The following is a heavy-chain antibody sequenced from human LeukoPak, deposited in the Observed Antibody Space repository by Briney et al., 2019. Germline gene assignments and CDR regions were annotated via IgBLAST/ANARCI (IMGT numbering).Heavy chain of an antibody. CDR3: ARASSSTSCYLSACWFDP. V-gene: IGHV3-21*01. J-gene: IGHJ5*02. CDR1: GFTFSSYS. D-gene: IGHD2-2*01. Sequence: GGSLRLSCAASGFTFSSYSMNRVRQAPGKGLEWVSSISSSSSYIYYADSVKGRFTISRDNAKNSLYLQMNSLRAEDTAVYYCARASSSTSCYLSACWFDPWGQGTLVTVSS. CDR2: ISSSSSYI.